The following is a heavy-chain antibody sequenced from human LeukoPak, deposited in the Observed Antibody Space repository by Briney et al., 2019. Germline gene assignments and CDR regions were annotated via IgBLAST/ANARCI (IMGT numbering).Heavy chain of an antibody. V-gene: IGHV1-69*05. CDR2: IIPIFGTA. J-gene: IGHJ4*02. CDR1: GGTFSSYA. Sequence: ASVKVSCKASGGTFSSYAISWVRQAPGQGLEWMGRIIPIFGTANYAQKFQGRVTITTDESTSTAYMELSSLRSEDTAVYYWARASGWVHSGSSTGGFDYWGQGTLVTVSS. D-gene: IGHD1-26*01. CDR3: ARASGWVHSGSSTGGFDY.